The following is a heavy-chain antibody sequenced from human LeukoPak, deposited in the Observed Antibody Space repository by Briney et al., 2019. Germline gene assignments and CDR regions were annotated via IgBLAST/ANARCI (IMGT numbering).Heavy chain of an antibody. D-gene: IGHD4-17*01. Sequence: SETLSLTCTVSGGSISNYYWSWIRQPPGKGLEWIGYIYYSGSTNYNPSLKSRVTISVDTSKNQFSLKLSSVTAADTAVYYCARMTTVTSYYFDYWGQGTLVTVSS. J-gene: IGHJ4*02. CDR1: GGSISNYY. V-gene: IGHV4-59*01. CDR3: ARMTTVTSYYFDY. CDR2: IYYSGST.